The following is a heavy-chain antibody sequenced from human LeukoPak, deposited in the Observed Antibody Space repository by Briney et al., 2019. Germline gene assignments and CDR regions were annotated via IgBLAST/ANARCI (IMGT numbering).Heavy chain of an antibody. Sequence: KPGGSLRLSCAASCFTFSDYYMSWIRQAPGKGLEWISYISSSGSTTYYADSVKGRFAISRDNAKNSLYLQMNSLRAEDTAVYYCARGGGFGEFPFDYWGQGTLVTVSS. CDR3: ARGGGFGEFPFDY. D-gene: IGHD3-10*01. J-gene: IGHJ4*02. CDR2: ISSSGSTT. V-gene: IGHV3-11*01. CDR1: CFTFSDYY.